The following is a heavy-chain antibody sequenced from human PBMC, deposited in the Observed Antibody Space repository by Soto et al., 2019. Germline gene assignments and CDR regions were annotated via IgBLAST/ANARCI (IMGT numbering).Heavy chain of an antibody. CDR2: INPNSGGT. V-gene: IGHV1-2*04. CDR1: GYTFTGYY. CDR3: AREGEFGAPYSSILVQGSGAYGMDV. Sequence: ASVKVSCKASGYTFTGYYMHWVRQAPGQGLEWMGWINPNSGGTNYAQKFQGWVTMTRDTSISTAYMELSRLRSDDTAVYYCAREGEFGAPYSSILVQGSGAYGMDVWGQ. D-gene: IGHD6-13*01. J-gene: IGHJ6*02.